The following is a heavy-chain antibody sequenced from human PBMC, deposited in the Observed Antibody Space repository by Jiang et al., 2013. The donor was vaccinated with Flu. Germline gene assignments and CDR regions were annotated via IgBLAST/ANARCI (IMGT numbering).Heavy chain of an antibody. CDR3: ARRYYDFWSGSFDY. J-gene: IGHJ4*02. V-gene: IGHV4-39*01. CDR2: IYYSGST. Sequence: GSGLVKPSETLSLTCTVSGGSISSSSYYWGWIRQPPGKGLEWIGSIYYSGSTYYNPSLKSQVTISVDTSKNQFSLKLSSVTAADTAVYYCARRYYDFWSGSFDYWGQGTLVTVSS. CDR1: GGSISSSSYY. D-gene: IGHD3-3*01.